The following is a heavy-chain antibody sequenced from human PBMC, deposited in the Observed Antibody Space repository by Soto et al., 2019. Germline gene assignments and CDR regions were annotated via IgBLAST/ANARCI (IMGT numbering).Heavy chain of an antibody. V-gene: IGHV1-8*01. D-gene: IGHD3-10*01. CDR2: INPNSGNI. J-gene: IGHJ4*02. Sequence: EASVKVSCKASGNTFTSYDINWVRQVTGHGLEWMGWINPNSGNIGYAQKFQGRVTMTRDTAIRTAYMEVSRLRSDDTAVYYCARGRASGSYYLLDYWGQGTLVTVSS. CDR1: GNTFTSYD. CDR3: ARGRASGSYYLLDY.